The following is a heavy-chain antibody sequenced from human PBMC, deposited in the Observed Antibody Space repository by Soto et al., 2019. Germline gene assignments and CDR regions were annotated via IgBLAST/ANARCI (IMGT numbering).Heavy chain of an antibody. Sequence: QVHLVESGGGVVQPGRSLRLSCAASGFTFSMFGMHWVRQAPGKGLEWVATVYYNGSNKYYSDSVRGRFTISRDKSKNSQYLKMNSWRAEDTAVYYCARDFIVATMQAEPEARGGFDYWGQGTLVTVSS. CDR2: VYYNGSNK. D-gene: IGHD5-12*01. CDR3: ARDFIVATMQAEPEARGGFDY. CDR1: GFTFSMFG. J-gene: IGHJ4*02. V-gene: IGHV3-33*01.